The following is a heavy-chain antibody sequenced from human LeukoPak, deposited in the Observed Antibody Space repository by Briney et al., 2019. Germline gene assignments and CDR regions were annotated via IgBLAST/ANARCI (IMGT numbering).Heavy chain of an antibody. CDR2: IYYSGST. CDR3: ARHIRGLVGSAFDI. J-gene: IGHJ3*02. D-gene: IGHD6-6*01. Sequence: PSETLSLTCTVSGGSISSSSYYWGWIRQPPGKGLEWIGSIYYSGSTYYNPSLKSRVTISVDTSKNQFSLKLSSVTAADTAVYYCARHIRGLVGSAFDIWGQGTMVTVSS. V-gene: IGHV4-39*01. CDR1: GGSISSSSYY.